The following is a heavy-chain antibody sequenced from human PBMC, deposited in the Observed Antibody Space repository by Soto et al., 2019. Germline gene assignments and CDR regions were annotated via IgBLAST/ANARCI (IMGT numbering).Heavy chain of an antibody. CDR2: IYYTGST. J-gene: IGHJ1*01. CDR1: GGSISSSSYY. Sequence: QLQLQGSGPGLVKPSETLSLTYTVSGGSISSSSYYWGWIRQPPGKGLEWIGSIYYTGSTYYNPSPKSRVTISVDTSKNQFSLKLTSVTAADTAVYYCARTSGWRLGYFQHWGQGTLVTVSS. D-gene: IGHD6-19*01. CDR3: ARTSGWRLGYFQH. V-gene: IGHV4-39*01.